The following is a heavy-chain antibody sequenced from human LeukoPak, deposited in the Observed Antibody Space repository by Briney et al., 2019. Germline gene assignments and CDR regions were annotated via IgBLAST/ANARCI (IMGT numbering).Heavy chain of an antibody. CDR1: GYTFTSYD. CDR3: ARETPSRYFDY. J-gene: IGHJ4*02. V-gene: IGHV1-8*03. Sequence: ASVKVSCKASGYTFTSYDINWVRQATGQGLEWMGWMNPNSGKTGYAQKFQGRVTITRNTSISTAYMELSRLRSEDTAVYYCARETPSRYFDYWGQGTLVTVSS. CDR2: MNPNSGKT. D-gene: IGHD4-23*01.